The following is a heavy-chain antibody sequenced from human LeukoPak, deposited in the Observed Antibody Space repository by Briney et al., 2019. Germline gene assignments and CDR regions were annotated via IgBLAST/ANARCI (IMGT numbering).Heavy chain of an antibody. CDR2: IKQDGSEK. J-gene: IGHJ4*02. CDR1: GFTFSSYW. Sequence: PGGSLRLSCAASGFTFSSYWMSWVRQAPGKGLEWVANIKQDGSEKYYVDSVKGRFTISRGNAKNSLYLQMNSLRAEDTAVYYCAREDSGYDLDYWGQGTLVTVSS. CDR3: AREDSGYDLDY. V-gene: IGHV3-7*01. D-gene: IGHD5-12*01.